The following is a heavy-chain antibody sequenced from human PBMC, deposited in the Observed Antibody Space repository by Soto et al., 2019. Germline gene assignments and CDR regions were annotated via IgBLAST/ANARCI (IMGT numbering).Heavy chain of an antibody. CDR2: IWSDGSHK. Sequence: QVQLVESGGGVVQPGRSLRLSCAASGLTFSSYGMHWVRQAPGKGLEWVAVIWSDGSHKYYADSVKGRFTISRDNSKNTLNLQMTSLRVEDTAVYYCASAAGAYDNWGQGTLVTVSS. J-gene: IGHJ4*02. D-gene: IGHD1-26*01. V-gene: IGHV3-33*03. CDR3: ASAAGAYDN. CDR1: GLTFSSYG.